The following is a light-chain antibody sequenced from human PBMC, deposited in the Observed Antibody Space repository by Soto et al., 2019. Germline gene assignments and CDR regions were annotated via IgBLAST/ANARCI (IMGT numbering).Light chain of an antibody. CDR2: DAS. V-gene: IGKV3-11*01. CDR1: QSVGSY. CDR3: QHRSNWPLT. Sequence: EIVLTQSPATLSLSPGERATLSCRASQSVGSYLAWYQQKPGQAPRLLISDASNRATGVPARFSGSGSGTDFTLTISSPEPEDFAVYYCQHRSNWPLTFGGGTKVEI. J-gene: IGKJ4*01.